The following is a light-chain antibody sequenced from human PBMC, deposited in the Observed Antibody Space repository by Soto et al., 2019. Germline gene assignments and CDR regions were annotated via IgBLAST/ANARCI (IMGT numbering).Light chain of an antibody. CDR2: KAS. CDR1: RSLVYSDGNAY. V-gene: IGKV2-30*01. J-gene: IGKJ1*01. CDR3: MQATHWPRT. Sequence: DVVMTQSPLSLPVTLGQPASISCRSSRSLVYSDGNAYLTWFQQRPVQSPRRLIYKASNRDSGVPDRFSGSGSGTDFTLQISRVEAEDVGVYYFMQATHWPRTFGRGTRLAIK.